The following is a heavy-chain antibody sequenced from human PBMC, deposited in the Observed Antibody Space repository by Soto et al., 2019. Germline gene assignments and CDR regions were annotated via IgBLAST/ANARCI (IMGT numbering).Heavy chain of an antibody. D-gene: IGHD1-1*01. CDR1: GDSLNSYY. Sequence: QVQLQESGPGLVKPSETLSLTCSVSGDSLNSYYWSWIRQSPGKGLEWLGYIYYSGDTKYNPSLQRRISLSVYPTENQFPLRLRSVTAADTAVYFCAGERNKLWKNDAFDIWGQGTMVTVSS. V-gene: IGHV4-59*01. CDR2: IYYSGDT. CDR3: AGERNKLWKNDAFDI. J-gene: IGHJ3*02.